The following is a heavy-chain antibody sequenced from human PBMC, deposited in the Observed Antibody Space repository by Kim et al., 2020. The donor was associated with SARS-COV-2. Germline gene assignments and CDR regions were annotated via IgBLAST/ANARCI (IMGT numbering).Heavy chain of an antibody. CDR3: TMEGDGFDY. J-gene: IGHJ3*01. D-gene: IGHD3-3*01. Sequence: ASVKVSCKASGYTFTGHIVHWVRQAPGHGLEWLGCIYPANGDTDYALKFRGRVTVSKDTSIDTTYMDLTGLPSDDTAIYYCTMEGDGFDYWGQGTMVTVSS. CDR1: GYTFTGHI. V-gene: IGHV1-2*02. CDR2: IYPANGDT.